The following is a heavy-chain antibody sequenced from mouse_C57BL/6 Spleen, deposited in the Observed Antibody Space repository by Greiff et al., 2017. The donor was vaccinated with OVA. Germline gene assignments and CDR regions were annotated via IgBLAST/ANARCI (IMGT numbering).Heavy chain of an antibody. CDR3: ARDDGYSDL. Sequence: QVQLQQPGAELVMPGASVKLSCKASGYTFTSYWMHWVKQRPGQGLEWIGAIDPSDSYTSYNQKFKGKSTLTVDTSSSTAYMQLSSLTSEDSAVYYCARDDGYSDLWGQGTTLTVSA. J-gene: IGHJ2*01. V-gene: IGHV1-69*01. CDR1: GYTFTSYW. CDR2: IDPSDSYT. D-gene: IGHD2-3*01.